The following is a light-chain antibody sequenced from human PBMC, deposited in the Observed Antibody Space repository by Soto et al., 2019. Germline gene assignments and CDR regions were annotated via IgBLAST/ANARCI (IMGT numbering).Light chain of an antibody. V-gene: IGKV3-20*01. Sequence: EIVLTQSPGTLSLSPGERVTLSCRASQSVSSSYLAWYQQKPGQAPRLLIYGASFRATGIPDRFSGSGSGTDFTLTISRLEPEDFAVYYCQQYGSSPGTFGQGTKVEIK. J-gene: IGKJ1*01. CDR3: QQYGSSPGT. CDR2: GAS. CDR1: QSVSSSY.